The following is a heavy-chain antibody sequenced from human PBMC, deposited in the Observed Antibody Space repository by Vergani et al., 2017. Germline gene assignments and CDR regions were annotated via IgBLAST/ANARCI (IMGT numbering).Heavy chain of an antibody. D-gene: IGHD2-21*02. J-gene: IGHJ4*02. V-gene: IGHV4-4*07. CDR3: ARLPLAYCGGDCYYY. CDR1: GGSISSYY. CDR2: IYYNGST. Sequence: QVQLQESGPGLVKPSETLSLTCTVSGGSISSYYWSWIRQPAGKGLEWIGRIYYNGSTYYNPSLKSRVTISVDTSKNQFSLKLSSVTAADTAVYYCARLPLAYCGGDCYYYWGQGTLVTVSS.